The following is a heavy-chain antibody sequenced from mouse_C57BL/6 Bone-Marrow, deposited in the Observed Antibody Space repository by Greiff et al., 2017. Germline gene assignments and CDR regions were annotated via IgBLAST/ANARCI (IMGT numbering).Heavy chain of an antibody. J-gene: IGHJ1*01. D-gene: IGHD2-5*01. CDR2: IYPGSGST. V-gene: IGHV1-55*01. CDR3: ARPYYSNYWYFDV. CDR1: GYTFTSYW. Sequence: QVQLQQPGAELVKPGASVKMSCKASGYTFTSYWITWVTQRPGQGLEWIGDIYPGSGSTNYNEKFKSKATLTVDTSSSTAYMQLSSLTSEDSAVYYCARPYYSNYWYFDVWGAETTVTVSA.